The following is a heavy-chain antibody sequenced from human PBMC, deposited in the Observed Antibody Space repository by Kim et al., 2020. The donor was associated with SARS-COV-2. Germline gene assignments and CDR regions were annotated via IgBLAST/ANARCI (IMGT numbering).Heavy chain of an antibody. J-gene: IGHJ4*02. CDR1: GGSISSSSYY. CDR2: IYYSGST. CDR3: ARSRYVYFDY. D-gene: IGHD5-12*01. V-gene: IGHV4-39*07. Sequence: SETLSLTCTVSGGSISSSSYYWGWIRQPPGKGLEWIGSIYYSGSTYYNPSLKSRVTISVDTSKNQFSLKLSSVTAADTAVYYCARSRYVYFDYWGQGTLVTVSS.